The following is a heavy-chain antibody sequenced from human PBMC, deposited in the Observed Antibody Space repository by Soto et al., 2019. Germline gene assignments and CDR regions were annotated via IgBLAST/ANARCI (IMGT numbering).Heavy chain of an antibody. CDR2: INPNSGGT. CDR3: ARERFLEWLLPSYYYGMDV. Sequence: ASVKVSCKASGYTFTGYYMHWVRQAPGQGLEWMGGINPNSGGTNYAQKFQGTVTMTRDTSISTAYMELSRLRSDDTAGYYCARERFLEWLLPSYYYGMDVWGQGTTVTVSS. D-gene: IGHD3-3*01. J-gene: IGHJ6*02. CDR1: GYTFTGYY. V-gene: IGHV1-2*02.